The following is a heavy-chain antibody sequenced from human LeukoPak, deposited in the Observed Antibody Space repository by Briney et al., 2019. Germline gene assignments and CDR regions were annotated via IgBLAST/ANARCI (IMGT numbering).Heavy chain of an antibody. V-gene: IGHV7-4-1*02. J-gene: IGHJ4*02. D-gene: IGHD6-6*01. CDR3: ARERYRIAAPLDY. CDR1: GYTFTSYA. CDR2: INTNTGNP. Sequence: ASVKVSGTASGYTFTSYAMNWVRQAPGQGLEWLGWINTNTGNPTYAQGFTGRFVFSLDTSVSTAYLQISSLKAEDTAVYYCARERYRIAAPLDYWGQGTLVTVSS.